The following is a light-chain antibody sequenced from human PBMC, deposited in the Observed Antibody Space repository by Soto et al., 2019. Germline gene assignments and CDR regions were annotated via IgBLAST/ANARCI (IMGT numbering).Light chain of an antibody. J-gene: IGKJ4*01. CDR3: PHYDKTVYPFT. Sequence: TQSPAIVSVSPGERATLSCRASRSVSTNLAWYQHKHGQAPRLLIYGASTRVTDIPPRFRDSGSGTEFTLTITYVKSEDFGVYYSPHYDKTVYPFTCGGGIKMEI. CDR1: RSVSTN. V-gene: IGKV3-15*01. CDR2: GAS.